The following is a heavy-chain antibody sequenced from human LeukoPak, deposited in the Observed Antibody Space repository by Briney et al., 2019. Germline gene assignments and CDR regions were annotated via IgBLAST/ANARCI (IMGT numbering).Heavy chain of an antibody. D-gene: IGHD4-17*01. CDR2: ISSDGSDT. J-gene: IGHJ4*02. V-gene: IGHV3-74*01. Sequence: GGSLRLSCAASGFTFSSYWMYWVRQAPGKGLVWVSRISSDGSDTTYADSVKGRFTISRDNAKNTLYLQMNSLSAEDTAVYYCSRGRYGDYVWGQGTLVTVSS. CDR3: SRGRYGDYV. CDR1: GFTFSSYW.